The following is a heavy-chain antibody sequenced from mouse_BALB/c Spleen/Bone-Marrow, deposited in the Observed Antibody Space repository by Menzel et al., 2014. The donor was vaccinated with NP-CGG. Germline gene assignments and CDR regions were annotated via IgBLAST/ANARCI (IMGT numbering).Heavy chain of an antibody. Sequence: EVKLMESGGGLVQPGGSLRLSCATSGFTFSDIYMEWVRQPPGKRLEWIATSRSKPNDYTTEYCASVKGRFFVSRDTSQSILYLQMNALRAEDTAIYYCARDGGYGRDNWGQGTTLTVSS. CDR3: ARDGGYGRDN. CDR2: SRSKPNDYTT. D-gene: IGHD1-1*02. J-gene: IGHJ2*01. V-gene: IGHV7-1*02. CDR1: GFTFSDIY.